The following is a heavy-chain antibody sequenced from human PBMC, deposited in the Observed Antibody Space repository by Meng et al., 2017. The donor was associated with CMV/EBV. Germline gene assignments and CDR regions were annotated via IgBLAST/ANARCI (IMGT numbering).Heavy chain of an antibody. V-gene: IGHV3-53*01. D-gene: IGHD6-13*01. CDR1: GFTVSSNY. CDR3: ARDYSAQGYGMDV. Sequence: GESLKISCAASGFTVSSNYMSWVRQAPGKGLEWVSFIYSGGSTYYADSVKGRFTISRDNSKNTLYLQMNSLRAEDTAVYYCARDYSAQGYGMDVWGQGTTVTVSS. CDR2: IYSGGST. J-gene: IGHJ6*02.